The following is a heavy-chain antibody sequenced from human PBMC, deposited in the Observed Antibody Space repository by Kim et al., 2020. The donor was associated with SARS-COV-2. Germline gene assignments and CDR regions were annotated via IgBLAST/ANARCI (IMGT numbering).Heavy chain of an antibody. J-gene: IGHJ4*02. CDR3: ARDPPLMVRGVGMIVAGFDY. D-gene: IGHD3-10*01. CDR1: GFTFSSYA. V-gene: IGHV3-30-3*01. Sequence: GGSLRLSCAASGFTFSSYAMHWVRQAPGKGLEWVAVISYDGSNKYYADSVTGRFTISRDNSKNTLYLQLNSRRAEDTAVYYCARDPPLMVRGVGMIVAGFDYWGQETLVTVSS. CDR2: ISYDGSNK.